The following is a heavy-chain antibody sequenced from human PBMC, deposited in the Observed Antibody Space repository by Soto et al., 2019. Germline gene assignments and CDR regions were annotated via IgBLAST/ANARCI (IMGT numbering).Heavy chain of an antibody. D-gene: IGHD2-15*01. CDR2: IWYDGSNK. V-gene: IGHV3-33*01. CDR3: ARGTYLGYCSGGSCPHYYFDY. CDR1: GFTFSSYG. J-gene: IGHJ4*02. Sequence: QVQLVESGGGVVQPGRSLRLSCAASGFTFSSYGMHWVRQAPGKGLEWVAVIWYDGSNKYYADSVKGRFTISRDNSKNTLYLQMNSLRAEDTAVYYCARGTYLGYCSGGSCPHYYFDYWGQGTLVTVSS.